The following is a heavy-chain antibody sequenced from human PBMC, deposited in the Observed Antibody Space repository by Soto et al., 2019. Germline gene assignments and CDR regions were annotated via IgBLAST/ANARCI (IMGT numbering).Heavy chain of an antibody. Sequence: GASVKVSCKASGYTFNSYGISWVRQAPGQGLEWMGWISAYNGNTNYAQKVQGRVTMTTDTSTSTAYMELRSLRSDDTAVYYCARDLEYQPQYPWGQGTLLTVSS. V-gene: IGHV1-18*04. CDR3: ARDLEYQPQYP. D-gene: IGHD2-2*01. CDR1: GYTFNSYG. J-gene: IGHJ5*02. CDR2: ISAYNGNT.